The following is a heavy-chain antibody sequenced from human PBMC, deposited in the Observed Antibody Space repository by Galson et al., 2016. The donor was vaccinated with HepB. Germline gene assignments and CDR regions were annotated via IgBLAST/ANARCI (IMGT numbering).Heavy chain of an antibody. Sequence: SLRLSCAASGFTFSSYAMSWVRQAPGKGLEWVSRISDSGDSTFYADSVKGRFSISRDNSKNTVDLRMNSLRGEDTAVYYCATAEAFFYYYYGTDVWGKGTTVTVSS. CDR3: ATAEAFFYYYYGTDV. CDR2: ISDSGDST. D-gene: IGHD2/OR15-2a*01. CDR1: GFTFSSYA. J-gene: IGHJ6*04. V-gene: IGHV3-23*01.